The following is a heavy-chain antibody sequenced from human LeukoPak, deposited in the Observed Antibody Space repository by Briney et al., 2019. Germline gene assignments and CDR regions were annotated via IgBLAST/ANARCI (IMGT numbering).Heavy chain of an antibody. CDR3: AKGGSRWLQLPNYFDY. V-gene: IGHV3-23*01. D-gene: IGHD5-24*01. CDR1: GFTFSSYA. Sequence: PGGSLRLSCAASGFTFSSYAMSWVRQAPGKGLEWVSAISGSGGSTYYADSVKGRFTISRDNSKNTLYLQMNSLRAEDTAVYYCAKGGSRWLQLPNYFDYWGQGTLVTVSS. CDR2: ISGSGGST. J-gene: IGHJ4*02.